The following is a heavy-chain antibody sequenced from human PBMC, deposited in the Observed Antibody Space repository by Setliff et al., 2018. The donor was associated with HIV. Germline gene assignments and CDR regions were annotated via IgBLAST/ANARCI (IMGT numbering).Heavy chain of an antibody. CDR3: ARVDSSGYTFDH. CDR2: IYHSGST. J-gene: IGHJ4*02. Sequence: PSETLSLTCAVSGFSISSGYYWGWIRQPPGKGLEWIGIIYHSGSTYYNPSLKSRVTISVDTSKNQFSLKMISVTAADTAVYYCARVDSSGYTFDHWGQGTLVTVSS. V-gene: IGHV4-38-2*01. D-gene: IGHD3-22*01. CDR1: GFSISSGYY.